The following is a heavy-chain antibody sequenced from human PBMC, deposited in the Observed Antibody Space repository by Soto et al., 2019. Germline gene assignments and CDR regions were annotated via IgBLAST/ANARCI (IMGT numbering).Heavy chain of an antibody. V-gene: IGHV3-23*01. CDR3: AKGSDYYYDSSGYYNY. CDR2: ISGSGGST. J-gene: IGHJ4*02. CDR1: GFTFSSYA. Sequence: GGSLRLSCAASGFTFSSYAMSWVRQAPGKGLEWVSAISGSGGSTYYADSVKGRFTISRDNSKNTLYLQMNSLRADDTAVYYCAKGSDYYYDSSGYYNYWGQGTLVTVSS. D-gene: IGHD3-22*01.